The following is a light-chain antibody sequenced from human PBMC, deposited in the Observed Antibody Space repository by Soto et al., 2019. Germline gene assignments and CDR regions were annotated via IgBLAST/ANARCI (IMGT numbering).Light chain of an antibody. CDR2: AAS. Sequence: IQLTQSTSSLSASVGDRVTITCRASQGISTYLAWYQQKPGKAPKLLIYAASALQSGVPSRFSGSGSGTDFTLTISSLQPGEFATYYCHQLDSYPRTFGPGTKVDIK. V-gene: IGKV1-9*01. J-gene: IGKJ3*01. CDR3: HQLDSYPRT. CDR1: QGISTY.